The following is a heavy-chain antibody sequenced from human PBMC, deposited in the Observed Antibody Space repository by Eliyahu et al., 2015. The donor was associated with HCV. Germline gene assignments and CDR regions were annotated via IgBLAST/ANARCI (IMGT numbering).Heavy chain of an antibody. CDR1: GFTFEDFG. J-gene: IGHJ4*02. CDR3: AKRSFSYEXHFDY. V-gene: IGHV3-43*02. D-gene: IGHD3-16*01. CDR2: INGDGRST. Sequence: EVQLLQSGGGVIQPGGSLRLXCAXXGFTFEDFGMHWVRQTPGKGVEWVSMINGDGRSTFYGDSVKGRFTISRDNRKGVLYLQMNSLRAEDTGFYYCAKRSFSYEXHFDYWGQGALVTVSS.